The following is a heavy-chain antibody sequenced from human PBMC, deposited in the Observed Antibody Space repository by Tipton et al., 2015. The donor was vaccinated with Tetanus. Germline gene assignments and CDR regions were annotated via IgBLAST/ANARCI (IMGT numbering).Heavy chain of an antibody. CDR2: IYPGDSDT. V-gene: IGHV5-51*01. J-gene: IGHJ4*02. Sequence: QLVQSGTEVKKAGESLRISCKGSGYSFTDYWITWVRQMPGEGLEWMGIIYPGDSDTRYSPSFQGHVTISADRSITTAYLQWSSLEASDTAMYFCARVGGGSKWLFDYWGQGTPVTVSS. CDR3: ARVGGGSKWLFDY. CDR1: GYSFTDYW. D-gene: IGHD5-12*01.